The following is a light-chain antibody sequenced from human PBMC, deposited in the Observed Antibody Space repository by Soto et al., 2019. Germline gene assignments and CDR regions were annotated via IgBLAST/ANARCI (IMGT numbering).Light chain of an antibody. J-gene: IGKJ1*01. V-gene: IGKV1-5*03. CDR3: QHYNSYSEA. CDR1: QTISSW. Sequence: DIQMTQSPSTVSRSVEDRVTITCRASQTISSWLAWYQQKPGKAPKLLIYKASTLKSGVPSRFSGSGSGTEFTLTISSLQPDDFATYYCQHYNSYSEAFGQGTKVALK. CDR2: KAS.